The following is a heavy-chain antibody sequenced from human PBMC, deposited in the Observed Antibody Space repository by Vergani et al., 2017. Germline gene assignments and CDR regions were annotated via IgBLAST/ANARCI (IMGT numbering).Heavy chain of an antibody. D-gene: IGHD5-18*01. CDR3: AELYGDDGYSPF. CDR1: GFTFNIYA. V-gene: IGHV3-23*01. CDR2: ITYNGGRT. J-gene: IGHJ4*02. Sequence: EVRLLESGGGLVQPGGSLRLSCAASGFTFNIYAMSWVRQAPGKGLEWVSTITYNGGRTYYADSVKGRFIISRDDSKNTLYLQMSSLRVEDTAIYYCAELYGDDGYSPFWGQGTLVIVSS.